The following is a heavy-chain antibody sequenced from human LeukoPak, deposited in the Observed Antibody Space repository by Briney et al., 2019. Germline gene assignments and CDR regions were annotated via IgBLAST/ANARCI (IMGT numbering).Heavy chain of an antibody. D-gene: IGHD3-10*01. CDR3: ARGGIVWFATTDY. CDR1: GYTFTSYD. V-gene: IGHV1-18*01. CDR2: ISGDNGNT. J-gene: IGHJ4*02. Sequence: VASVKVSCKASGYTFTSYDINWVRQATGQGLEWMGWISGDNGNTNYAQKLQGRVTMTTDTSTSTAYMELRSLRSDDTAVYYCARGGIVWFATTDYWGQGTLVTVSS.